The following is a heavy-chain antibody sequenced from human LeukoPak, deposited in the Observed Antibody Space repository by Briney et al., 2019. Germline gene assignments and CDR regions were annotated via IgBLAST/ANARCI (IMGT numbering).Heavy chain of an antibody. V-gene: IGHV1-8*01. D-gene: IGHD3-16*02. CDR3: ARGRITFGGVIVIQYFDY. J-gene: IGHJ4*02. CDR2: MNSNRGNT. CDR1: GYTFTRYD. Sequence: VSVKVSCKASGYTFTRYDINWVGQASGQGREGMGWMNSNRGNTGYAQKFQGRETINRNTSISTDYMEVRRLRSEDTAVYYCARGRITFGGVIVIQYFDYWGQGTLVTVSS.